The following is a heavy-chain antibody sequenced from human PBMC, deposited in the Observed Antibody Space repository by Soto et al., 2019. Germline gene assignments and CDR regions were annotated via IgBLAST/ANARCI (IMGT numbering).Heavy chain of an antibody. D-gene: IGHD1-1*01. CDR2: ICYRGNT. Sequence: SETLSLTCSVSGASISSGAFCWSWIRQHPGKALEWIGYICYRGNTYYNPSLKSRVTISRDTSKSHFSLNVNSVTAADTALYYCARVSATGTRWFDSWGQGTLVTVSS. V-gene: IGHV4-31*03. CDR3: ARVSATGTRWFDS. CDR1: GASISSGAFC. J-gene: IGHJ5*01.